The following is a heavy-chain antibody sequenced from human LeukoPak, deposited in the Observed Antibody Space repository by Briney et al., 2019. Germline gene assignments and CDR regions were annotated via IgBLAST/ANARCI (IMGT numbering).Heavy chain of an antibody. J-gene: IGHJ5*02. CDR1: GYTLTELS. CDR3: ATDRKYCSSTSCSNWFDP. D-gene: IGHD2-2*01. CDR2: FDPEDGET. V-gene: IGHV1-24*01. Sequence: ASVKVSCKVSGYTLTELSMHWVRQAPGKGLEWMGGFDPEDGETIYAQKFQGRVTMTEDTSTDTAYMGLSSLRSEDTAVYYCATDRKYCSSTSCSNWFDPWGQGTLVTVSS.